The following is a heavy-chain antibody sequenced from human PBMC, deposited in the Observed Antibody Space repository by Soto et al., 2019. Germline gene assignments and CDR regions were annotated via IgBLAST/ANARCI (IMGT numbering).Heavy chain of an antibody. D-gene: IGHD3-10*01. V-gene: IGHV3-30*18. CDR2: ISYDGSNK. Sequence: PGGSLRLSCAASGSTFSSYGMHWVRQAPGKGLEWVAVISYDGSNKYYADSVKGRFTISRDNSKNTPYLQMNSLRAEDTAVYYCAKGRGSNWGQGTLVTVSS. CDR3: AKGRGSN. CDR1: GSTFSSYG. J-gene: IGHJ4*02.